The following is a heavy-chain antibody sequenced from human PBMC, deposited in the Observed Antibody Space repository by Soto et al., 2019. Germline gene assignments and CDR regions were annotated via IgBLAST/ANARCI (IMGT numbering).Heavy chain of an antibody. D-gene: IGHD1-26*01. CDR1: GGSISRGGYY. CDR2: IYYSGNT. Sequence: SETLSLTCSVSGGSISRGGYYWSWIRQHPGRGLEWIGYIYYSGNTYYNPSLKSRVTISVDTSKNQFSLKLSAVTAADTAVYYCARGRVGATTDYFDYWGQGTLVTVYS. CDR3: ARGRVGATTDYFDY. V-gene: IGHV4-31*03. J-gene: IGHJ4*02.